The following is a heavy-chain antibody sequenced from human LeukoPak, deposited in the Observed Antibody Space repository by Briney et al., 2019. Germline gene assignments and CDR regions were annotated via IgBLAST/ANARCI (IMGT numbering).Heavy chain of an antibody. D-gene: IGHD2-2*01. J-gene: IGHJ6*02. Sequence: ASVKVSCKASGYTFTSYGISWVRQAPGQGLEWMGWISAYNGNTNYAQKLQGRVTMTTDTSTSTAYMELRSLRSDDTAVCYCARDQLPDIVVVLNYYYGMDVWGQGTTVTVSS. CDR1: GYTFTSYG. CDR2: ISAYNGNT. CDR3: ARDQLPDIVVVLNYYYGMDV. V-gene: IGHV1-18*01.